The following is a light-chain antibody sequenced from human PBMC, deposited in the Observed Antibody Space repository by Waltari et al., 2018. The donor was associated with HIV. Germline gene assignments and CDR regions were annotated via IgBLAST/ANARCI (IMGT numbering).Light chain of an antibody. V-gene: IGKV3-20*01. CDR1: QSIISNY. CDR2: GAS. CDR3: QQYGSSPWT. Sequence: EIVLTQSPGTLSLSPGERATLSCRASQSIISNYLAWYQQKPGQAPRLLIYGASSRATGIPDRFSGSGSVTDFTHTISRLEPEDFAVYYCQQYGSSPWTFGQGTKVEIK. J-gene: IGKJ1*01.